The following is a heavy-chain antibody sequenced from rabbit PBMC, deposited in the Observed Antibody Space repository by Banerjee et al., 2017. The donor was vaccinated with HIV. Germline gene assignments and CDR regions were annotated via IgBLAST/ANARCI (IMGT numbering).Heavy chain of an antibody. J-gene: IGHJ6*01. D-gene: IGHD3-1*01. Sequence: QEQLEESGGDLVKPGASLTLTCTASGLDFSSSYWLCWVRQAPGKGLEWIACIYAGSSGSTYYASWAKGRFTISKTSSTTVTLQMTSLTAADTATYFCATDGLWGQGTLVTVS. CDR3: ATDGL. V-gene: IGHV1S45*01. CDR2: IYAGSSGST. CDR1: GLDFSSSYW.